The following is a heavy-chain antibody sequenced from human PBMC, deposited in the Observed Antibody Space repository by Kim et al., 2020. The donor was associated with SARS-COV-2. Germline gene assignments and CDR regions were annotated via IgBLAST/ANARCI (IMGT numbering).Heavy chain of an antibody. CDR2: INHSGST. J-gene: IGHJ4*02. V-gene: IGHV4-34*01. CDR1: GGSFSGYY. D-gene: IGHD1-7*01. Sequence: SETLSLTCAVYGGSFSGYYWSWIRQPPGKGLEWIGEINHSGSTNYNPSLKSRVTISVDTSKNQFSLKLSSVTAADTAVYYCARAATGTTGELNYWGQGTLVTVSS. CDR3: ARAATGTTGELNY.